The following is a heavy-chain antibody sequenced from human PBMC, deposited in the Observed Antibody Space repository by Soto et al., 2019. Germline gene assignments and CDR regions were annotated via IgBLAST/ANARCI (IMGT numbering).Heavy chain of an antibody. D-gene: IGHD3-10*01. CDR3: ARCRGTMVRGATFDY. CDR1: GFTFSSYA. Sequence: QVQLVESGGGVVQPGRSLRLSCAASGFTFSSYAMHWVRQAPGKGLEWVAVISYDGSNKYYADSVKGRFTISRDNSKNTLYLQMNSLRAEDTAVYYCARCRGTMVRGATFDYWGQGTLVTVSS. CDR2: ISYDGSNK. V-gene: IGHV3-30-3*01. J-gene: IGHJ4*02.